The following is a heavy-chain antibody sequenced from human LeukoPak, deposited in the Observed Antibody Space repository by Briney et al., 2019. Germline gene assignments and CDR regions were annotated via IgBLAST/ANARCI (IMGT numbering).Heavy chain of an antibody. CDR2: IRSKANSNAT. V-gene: IGHV3-73*01. Sequence: GGSLRLSCAASEFTFSGSAMHWVRQASGKGLEWVGRIRSKANSNATAYAASVKGRFTISRDDSKNTAYLQMNSLKTEDTAVYYCASTTGTTDYWGQGTLVTVSS. CDR1: EFTFSGSA. CDR3: ASTTGTTDY. J-gene: IGHJ4*02. D-gene: IGHD1-1*01.